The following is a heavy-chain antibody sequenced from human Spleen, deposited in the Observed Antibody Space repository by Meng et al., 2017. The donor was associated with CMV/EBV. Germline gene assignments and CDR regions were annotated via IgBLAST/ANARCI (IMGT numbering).Heavy chain of an antibody. D-gene: IGHD3-10*01. J-gene: IGHJ4*02. CDR2: ISGSGGST. Sequence: GESLKISCAGSGFSFSSYGMHWVRQAPGKGLEWVSAISGSGGSTYYADSVKGRFTISRDNSKNTLYLQMNSLRAEDTAVYYCAKGSGPGIVYSFDYWGQGTLVTVSS. V-gene: IGHV3-23*01. CDR1: GFSFSSYG. CDR3: AKGSGPGIVYSFDY.